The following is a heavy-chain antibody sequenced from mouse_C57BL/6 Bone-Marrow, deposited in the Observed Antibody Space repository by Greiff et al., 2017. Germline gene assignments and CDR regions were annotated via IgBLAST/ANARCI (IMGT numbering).Heavy chain of an antibody. Sequence: VQLQQSGPELVKPGASVKISCKASGYSFTDYNLNWVKQSNGKSLEWIGVINPNYGTTSYNQKFKGKATLTVDQSSSTDYMQLNSLTSEDSAVYYCARFRYDGDHDPDGFAYGGQGTLVTVSA. V-gene: IGHV1-39*01. D-gene: IGHD2-3*01. CDR3: ARFRYDGDHDPDGFAY. CDR1: GYSFTDYN. CDR2: INPNYGTT. J-gene: IGHJ3*01.